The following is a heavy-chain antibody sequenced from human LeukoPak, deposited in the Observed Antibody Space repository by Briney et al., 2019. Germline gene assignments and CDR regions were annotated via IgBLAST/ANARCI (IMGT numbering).Heavy chain of an antibody. J-gene: IGHJ4*02. D-gene: IGHD3-22*01. CDR3: AKDMGGYYDSSGYSDY. CDR2: ISWNSGSI. V-gene: IGHV3-9*01. Sequence: GGSLRLSCAASGFTFDDYAMHWVRQAPGKGLEWVSGISWNSGSIGYADSVKGRFTISGDNAKNSLYLQMNSLRAEDTALYYCAKDMGGYYDSSGYSDYWGQGTLVTVSS. CDR1: GFTFDDYA.